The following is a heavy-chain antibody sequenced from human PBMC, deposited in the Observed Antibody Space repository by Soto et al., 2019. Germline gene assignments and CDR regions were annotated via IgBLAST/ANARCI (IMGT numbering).Heavy chain of an antibody. D-gene: IGHD3-3*01. Sequence: SETLSLTCAVYGGSFSGYYWIWIRQPPGKGLEWIGEINHSGSTNYNPSLKSRVTISVDTSKNQFSLKLSSVTAADTAVYYCARGPGYDFWSGYYTYYYMDVWVKGTTVTVSS. CDR2: INHSGST. V-gene: IGHV4-34*01. CDR1: GGSFSGYY. CDR3: ARGPGYDFWSGYYTYYYMDV. J-gene: IGHJ6*03.